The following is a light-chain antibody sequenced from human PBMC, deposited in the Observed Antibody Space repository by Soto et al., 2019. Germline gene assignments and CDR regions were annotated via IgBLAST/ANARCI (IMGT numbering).Light chain of an antibody. J-gene: IGKJ2*02. CDR1: QSVRNF. CDR3: QQRTNWPRCT. V-gene: IGKV3-11*01. CDR2: EAS. Sequence: EVVLTQSPATLTLSPGERATLSCRASQSVRNFLAWYQQKPGQAPRLLIYEASNSAAGIPARFSGSGSGTDFTLTISSLEPDDFGVYYCQQRTNWPRCTFGQGTNLEI.